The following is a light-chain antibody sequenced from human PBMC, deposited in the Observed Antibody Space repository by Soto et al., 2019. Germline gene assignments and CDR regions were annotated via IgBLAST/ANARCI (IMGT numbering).Light chain of an antibody. CDR1: SSDVGGYNY. CDR2: DVT. CDR3: SSYRRGSTYV. V-gene: IGLV2-14*01. J-gene: IGLJ1*01. Sequence: QSVLTQPASVSGSPGQSITVSCTGTSSDVGGYNYVSWYQQYPVKVPRLMIYDVTNRPSGVSNRFSGSKSGNTASLTISGLQAEDEADYYCSSYRRGSTYVFGTGTKVTVL.